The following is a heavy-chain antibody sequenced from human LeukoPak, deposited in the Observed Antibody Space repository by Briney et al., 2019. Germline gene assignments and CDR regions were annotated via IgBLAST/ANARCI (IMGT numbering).Heavy chain of an antibody. V-gene: IGHV1-18*01. D-gene: IGHD3-10*01. CDR1: GYTFTSYG. CDR3: ARDQGRRDFDD. J-gene: IGHJ4*02. Sequence: ASVKVSRKASGYTFTSYGISWVRQAPGQGLEWMGWLSAYNGNTNYAQNLQGRVTMTTHTSTSTAYMELRSVRSHDTAVYYCARDQGRRDFDDWGQGTLVTVSS. CDR2: LSAYNGNT.